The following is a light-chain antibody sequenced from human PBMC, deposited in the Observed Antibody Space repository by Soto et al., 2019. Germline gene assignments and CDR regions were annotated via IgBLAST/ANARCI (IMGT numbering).Light chain of an antibody. CDR2: DAS. J-gene: IGKJ5*01. V-gene: IGKV3-11*01. CDR1: QSVSSY. CDR3: QQRSNRIT. Sequence: EIVLTQSPATLSLSPGERATLSFRASQSVSSYLAWYQQKPGQAPRLLIYDASNRATGIPARFSGSGSGTDFTLTVSSLEPEDFALYYCQQRSNRITFGQGTRLEIK.